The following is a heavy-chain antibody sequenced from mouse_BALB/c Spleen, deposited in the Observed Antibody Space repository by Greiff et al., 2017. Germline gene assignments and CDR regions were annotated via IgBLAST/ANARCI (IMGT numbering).Heavy chain of an antibody. Sequence: EVKLLESGAELVKPGASVKLSCTASGFNIKDTYMHWVKQRPEQGLEWIGRIDPANGNTKYDPKFQGKATITADTSSNTAYLQLSSLTSEDTAVYYCARKDGGNYKEYFDVWGAGTTVTVSS. CDR3: ARKDGGNYKEYFDV. CDR2: IDPANGNT. V-gene: IGHV14-3*02. D-gene: IGHD2-1*01. CDR1: GFNIKDTY. J-gene: IGHJ1*01.